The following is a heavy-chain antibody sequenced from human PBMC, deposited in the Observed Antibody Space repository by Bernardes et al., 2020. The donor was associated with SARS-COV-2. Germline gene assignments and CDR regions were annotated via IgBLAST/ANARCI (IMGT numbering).Heavy chain of an antibody. CDR3: ARAEVAYYYYGMDV. CDR1: GFTFSSYW. V-gene: IGHV3-74*01. J-gene: IGHJ6*02. CDR2: ITSAGSST. Sequence: GGSLRLSCAASGFTFSSYWMHWVRQAPGKGLVWVSRITSAGSSTSYADSVKGRFTISRDNAKNTLYLQMNSLRAEDTAVYYCARAEVAYYYYGMDVWGQGTTVTVSS. D-gene: IGHD2-15*01.